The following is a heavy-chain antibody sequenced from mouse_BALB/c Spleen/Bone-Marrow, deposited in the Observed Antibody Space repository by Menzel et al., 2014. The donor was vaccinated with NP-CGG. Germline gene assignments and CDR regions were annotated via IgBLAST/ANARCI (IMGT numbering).Heavy chain of an antibody. D-gene: IGHD2-1*01. CDR3: ARGIYYGNYFDY. V-gene: IGHV1-19*01. J-gene: IGHJ2*01. Sequence: VQPKESGPELVKPGASVKMSCKASGYTFTDYYMDWVKQSHGESFEWIGRVNPYNGGTSYNQKFKGKATLTVDKSSSTAYMELSSLTSEDSAVYYCARGIYYGNYFDYWGQGTTLTVSS. CDR1: GYTFTDYY. CDR2: VNPYNGGT.